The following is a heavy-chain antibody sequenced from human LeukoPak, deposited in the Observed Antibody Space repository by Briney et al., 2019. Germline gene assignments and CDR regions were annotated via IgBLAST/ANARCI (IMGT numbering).Heavy chain of an antibody. CDR2: IFPDDSDT. V-gene: IGHV5-51*04. J-gene: IGHJ4*02. Sequence: GESLKISCKGSGYTFISFWIGWVRQIPGKGPEWLGMIFPDDSDTRYSPSFQGQVTISVDKPLSTAYLHWSSLKASDTAMYYCTRSTRMTNPDYWGQGTQVTVSS. D-gene: IGHD4-11*01. CDR3: TRSTRMTNPDY. CDR1: GYTFISFW.